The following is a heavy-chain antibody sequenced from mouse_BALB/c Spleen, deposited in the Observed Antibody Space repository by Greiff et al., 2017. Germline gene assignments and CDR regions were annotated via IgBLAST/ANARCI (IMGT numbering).Heavy chain of an antibody. D-gene: IGHD2-1*01. J-gene: IGHJ4*01. CDR3: ARSDYGNSYAMDY. V-gene: IGHV3-2*02. CDR2: ISYSGST. CDR1: GYSITSDYA. Sequence: DVKLQESGPGLVKPSQSLSLTCTVTGYSITSDYAWNWIRQFPGNKLEWMGYISYSGSTSYNPSLKSRISITRDTSKNQFFLQLNSVTTEDTATYYCARSDYGNSYAMDYWGQGTSVTVSS.